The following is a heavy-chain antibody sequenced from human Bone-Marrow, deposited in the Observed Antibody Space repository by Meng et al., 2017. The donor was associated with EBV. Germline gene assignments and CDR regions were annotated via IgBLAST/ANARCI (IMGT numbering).Heavy chain of an antibody. CDR2: VKAKSAGGTT. J-gene: IGHJ5*02. Sequence: EVQLVESGGDLVKPGGALRIFCTASGFTFSNAWMSWFRHPPGKGLEWVGRVKAKSAGGTTDYAAPVKGRFTVSRDDSINTLYLQMSSLKTEDTAVYYCTTDRVPADLAGTCVQGTLVTVSS. CDR3: TTDRVPADLAGT. V-gene: IGHV3-15*01. D-gene: IGHD2-2*01. CDR1: GFTFSNAW.